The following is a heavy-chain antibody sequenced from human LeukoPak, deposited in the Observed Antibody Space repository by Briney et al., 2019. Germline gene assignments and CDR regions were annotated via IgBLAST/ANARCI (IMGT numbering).Heavy chain of an antibody. CDR3: ARDGQIQLWSYGPNYYYYYYMDV. V-gene: IGHV3-23*01. Sequence: GGSLRLSCAASGFTFSSYGMSWVRQAPGKGLEWVSAISGSGGSTYYADSVKGRFTISRDNSKNTLYLQMNSLRAEDTAVYYCARDGQIQLWSYGPNYYYYYYMDVWGKGTTVTISS. D-gene: IGHD5-18*01. CDR1: GFTFSSYG. CDR2: ISGSGGST. J-gene: IGHJ6*03.